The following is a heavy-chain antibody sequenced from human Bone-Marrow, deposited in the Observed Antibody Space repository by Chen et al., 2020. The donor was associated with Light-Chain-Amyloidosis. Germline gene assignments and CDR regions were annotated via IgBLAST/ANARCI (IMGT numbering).Heavy chain of an antibody. V-gene: IGHV5-51*01. CDR3: ARRRDGYNFDY. D-gene: IGHD5-12*01. CDR1: GYTFPNYW. CDR2: IYPDDSDA. J-gene: IGHJ4*02. Sequence: EVQLEQSGPEVKKPGASLKISCKGSGYTFPNYWIGWVRQMPGKGLEWMGVIYPDDSDARYSPSFEGQVTISADKSITTAYLQWRSLKASDTAMYHCARRRDGYNFDYWGQGTLVTVSS.